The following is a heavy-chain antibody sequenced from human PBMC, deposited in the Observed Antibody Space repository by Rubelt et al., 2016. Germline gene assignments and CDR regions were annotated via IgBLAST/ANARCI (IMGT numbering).Heavy chain of an antibody. V-gene: IGHV1-3*01. CDR1: GYTFTSYA. Sequence: QVQLVQSGAEVKKPGASVKVSCKASGYTFTSYAMHWVRQAPGQRLEWMGWINAGNGNTKYSQKFQGRVTITRDTSASTAGIELSSLRSEDTAVYYCARVIWGSGWSNNWFDPWGQGTLVTVSS. J-gene: IGHJ5*02. CDR2: INAGNGNT. D-gene: IGHD6-19*01. CDR3: ARVIWGSGWSNNWFDP.